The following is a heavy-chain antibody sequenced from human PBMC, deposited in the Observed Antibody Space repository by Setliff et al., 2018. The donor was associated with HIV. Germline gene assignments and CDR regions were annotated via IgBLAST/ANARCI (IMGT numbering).Heavy chain of an antibody. CDR2: IDPNSGGT. J-gene: IGHJ1*01. V-gene: IGHV1-2*06. Sequence: ASVKVSCKASGYSFTGHYIHWVRQAPGQGLEWLGRIDPNSGGTKYAQKFQGRVTMTRDTSTSTVYMELSSLRSEDTAVYYCARDPAPSSSASYFQHWGQGTPVTVSS. D-gene: IGHD6-6*01. CDR3: ARDPAPSSSASYFQH. CDR1: GYSFTGHY.